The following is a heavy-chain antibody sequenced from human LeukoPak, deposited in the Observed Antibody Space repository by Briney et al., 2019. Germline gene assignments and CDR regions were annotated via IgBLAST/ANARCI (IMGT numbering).Heavy chain of an antibody. V-gene: IGHV1-2*02. D-gene: IGHD3-10*01. CDR2: IGPSNGDT. CDR1: GYTFTGYY. CDR3: TRDGWFGDLQYSHRNWFDP. Sequence: GASVKVSCKASGYTFTGYYLHWVRQAPGLGLEWKGGIGPSNGDTSYAQKFQGRVTMTWDTSISTVYMELSGLTSDDTAVYYCTRDGWFGDLQYSHRNWFDPWGQGTLVTVSS. J-gene: IGHJ5*02.